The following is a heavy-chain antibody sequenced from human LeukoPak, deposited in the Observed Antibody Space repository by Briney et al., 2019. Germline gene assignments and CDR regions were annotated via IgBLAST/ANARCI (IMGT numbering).Heavy chain of an antibody. J-gene: IGHJ4*02. V-gene: IGHV4-39*01. D-gene: IGHD5-24*01. CDR3: ARGRDGYNFDY. CDR2: VYYSGST. Sequence: SETLSLTCTVSGGSISSSSYYWGWIRQPPGKGLEWIGSVYYSGSTYYNPSLKSRVTISVDTSKNQFSLKLSSVTAADTAVYYCARGRDGYNFDYWGQETLVTVSS. CDR1: GGSISSSSYY.